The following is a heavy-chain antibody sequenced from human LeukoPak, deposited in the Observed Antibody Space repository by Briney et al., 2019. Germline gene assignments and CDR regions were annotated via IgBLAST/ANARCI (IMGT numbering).Heavy chain of an antibody. V-gene: IGHV4-38-2*01. Sequence: SETLSLTCAVSGYSISSGYYWGWIRQPPGKGLEWIGSIYHSGSTYYNPSLKSRVTISVDMSKNQFSLKLSSVTAADTAVYYCARHTRYSSSWPFRFDYWGKGTLVTVSS. J-gene: IGHJ4*02. CDR2: IYHSGST. CDR3: ARHTRYSSSWPFRFDY. D-gene: IGHD6-13*01. CDR1: GYSISSGYY.